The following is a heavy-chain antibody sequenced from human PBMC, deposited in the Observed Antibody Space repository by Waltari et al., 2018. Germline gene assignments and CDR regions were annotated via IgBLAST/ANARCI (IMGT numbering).Heavy chain of an antibody. CDR2: INQEGSEK. CDR3: ARDPGFSEFDL. Sequence: EVQLVESGGGLVQPGGSLRLSCAASGFTFNIYWMSWVRQAPGKGLECVANINQEGSEKSYVDSVKGRFTISRDNAKNSMSLQMSSLRAEDAAVYYCARDPGFSEFDLWGQGTLVSISA. V-gene: IGHV3-7*01. J-gene: IGHJ3*01. CDR1: GFTFNIYW.